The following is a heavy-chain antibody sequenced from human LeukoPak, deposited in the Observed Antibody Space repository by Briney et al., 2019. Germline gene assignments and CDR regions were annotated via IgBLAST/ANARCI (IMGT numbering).Heavy chain of an antibody. D-gene: IGHD4-17*01. Sequence: PGGSLRLSCAASGFTLSSNYMSWVRQAPGKGLEWGSVIYSGGSTYYADSVKGRFTISRDNSKNTLYLQMNSLRAEDTAVYYCVRGDYGDYTLFDYWGQGTLVTVSS. CDR1: GFTLSSNY. J-gene: IGHJ4*02. CDR3: VRGDYGDYTLFDY. V-gene: IGHV3-53*01. CDR2: IYSGGST.